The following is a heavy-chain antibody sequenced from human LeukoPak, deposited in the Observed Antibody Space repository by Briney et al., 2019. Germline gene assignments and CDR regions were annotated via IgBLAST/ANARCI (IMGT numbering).Heavy chain of an antibody. CDR1: GYSISSGYY. D-gene: IGHD1-7*01. Sequence: ASETLSLTCTVSGYSISSGYYWSWIRQPPGKGPEWIGGIYHSGNTYYNPSLKSRVTISVDTSKNQFSLNLSSVTAADATVYYCARTSYATGTFDCWGQGSLATVSS. J-gene: IGHJ4*02. CDR3: ARTSYATGTFDC. V-gene: IGHV4-38-2*02. CDR2: IYHSGNT.